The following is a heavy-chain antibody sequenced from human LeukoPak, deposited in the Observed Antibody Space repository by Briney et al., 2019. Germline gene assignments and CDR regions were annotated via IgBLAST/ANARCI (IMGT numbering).Heavy chain of an antibody. CDR3: ARRIVGANYFRDY. CDR1: GGSFSGYY. V-gene: IGHV4-34*01. D-gene: IGHD1-26*01. J-gene: IGHJ4*02. CDR2: INHSGST. Sequence: PSETLSLTCAVYGGSFSGYYWSWIRQPPGKGLEWIGEINHSGSTNYNPSLKSRVTISVDTSKNQFSLKLSSVTAADTAMYYCARRIVGANYFRDYWGQGTLVTVSS.